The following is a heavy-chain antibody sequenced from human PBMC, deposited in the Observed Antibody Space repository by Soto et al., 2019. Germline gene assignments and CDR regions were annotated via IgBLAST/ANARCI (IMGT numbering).Heavy chain of an antibody. D-gene: IGHD2-15*01. CDR1: GFTVSSKY. J-gene: IGHJ6*04. CDR3: ARDDVRCDGGRCYGVPLDF. Sequence: GGSLRLSCAASGFTVSSKYMSWVRQAPGKGLEWVSLIQSGGPTYYADSVKGRFTISRDTSENTVHLQMDSLRAEDTAVYYCARDDVRCDGGRCYGVPLDFWGKGTTVTVSS. CDR2: IQSGGPT. V-gene: IGHV3-66*01.